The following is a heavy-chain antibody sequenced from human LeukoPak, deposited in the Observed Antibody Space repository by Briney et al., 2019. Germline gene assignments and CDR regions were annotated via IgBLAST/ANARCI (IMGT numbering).Heavy chain of an antibody. D-gene: IGHD4-17*01. J-gene: IGHJ3*02. V-gene: IGHV3-23*01. Sequence: GGSLRLSCAASGFTFSSYDMSWVRQAPGKGLEWVSAISGSGGSTYYADSVKGRFTISRDNSKNTLYLQMNSLRAEDTAVYYCARLPTVTTSNDAFDIWGQGTMVTVSS. CDR2: ISGSGGST. CDR1: GFTFSSYD. CDR3: ARLPTVTTSNDAFDI.